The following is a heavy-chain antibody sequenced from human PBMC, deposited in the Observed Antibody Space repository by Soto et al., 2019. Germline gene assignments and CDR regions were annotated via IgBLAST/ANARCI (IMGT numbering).Heavy chain of an antibody. Sequence: EVQLVESGGGLVKPGGSLRLSCAASGFTFSSYSMNWVRQAPGKGLEWVSSISSSSSYIYYADSVKGRFTISRDNAKNSLYLQINSLRAEDTAVYYCARPPLPYCSGGSCYFSDCWGQGTRVTVSS. CDR2: ISSSSSYI. CDR3: ARPPLPYCSGGSCYFSDC. D-gene: IGHD2-15*01. CDR1: GFTFSSYS. V-gene: IGHV3-21*01. J-gene: IGHJ4*02.